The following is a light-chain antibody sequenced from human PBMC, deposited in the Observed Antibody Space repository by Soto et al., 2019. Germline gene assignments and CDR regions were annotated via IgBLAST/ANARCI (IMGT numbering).Light chain of an antibody. CDR2: EVT. Sequence: QSALTQPASVSGSPGQSITISCTGTSSDIGTYDYVSWYQHHPDKAPKLMIYEVTNRPSGVSDRFSGSKSGKTASLTISGLQAEDEADYYCSSYTTTTTPVVFGGGTQLTVL. CDR1: SSDIGTYDY. J-gene: IGLJ2*01. V-gene: IGLV2-14*01. CDR3: SSYTTTTTPVV.